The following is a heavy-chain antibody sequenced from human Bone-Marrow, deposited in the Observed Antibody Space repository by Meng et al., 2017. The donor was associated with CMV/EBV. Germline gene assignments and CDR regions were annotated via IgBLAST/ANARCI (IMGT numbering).Heavy chain of an antibody. CDR2: TTPSVGST. CDR1: GVAVRTYA. CDR3: AKQYLTGAG. Sequence: LCCAASGVAVRTYAMAWVRQAPGMGLEVVSTTTPSVGSTYYADSVKGRFTISRGNSRSTLYLQMNSLRVEDTAVYYCAKQYLTGAGWGQGTLVTVSS. D-gene: IGHD2/OR15-2a*01. V-gene: IGHV3-23*01. J-gene: IGHJ4*02.